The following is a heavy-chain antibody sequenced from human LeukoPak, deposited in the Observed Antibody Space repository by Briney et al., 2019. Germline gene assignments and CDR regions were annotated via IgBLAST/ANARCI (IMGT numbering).Heavy chain of an antibody. CDR3: ARTQMYFDILTGHHKYFDY. V-gene: IGHV4-59*11. J-gene: IGHJ4*02. D-gene: IGHD3-9*01. CDR2: LFHTGNT. CDR1: GDSITNHY. Sequence: NPSETLSLTCTVSGDSITNHYWNWIRPPPGKGLEWIGHLFHTGNTDYNPSLKSRVTISIQTSKNQFSLKLSSVTAADTAVYYCARTQMYFDILTGHHKYFDYWGQGILVTVSS.